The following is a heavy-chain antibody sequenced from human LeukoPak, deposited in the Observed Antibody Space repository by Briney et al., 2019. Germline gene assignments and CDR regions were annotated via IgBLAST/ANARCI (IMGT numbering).Heavy chain of an antibody. Sequence: GGSLRLSCAASRFTFSSYAMSWVRQAPGKGLGWVSVISGGGGSTYYADSVKGRFTISRDNAKNSLYLQMNSLRAEDTAVYYCAELGITMIGGVWGKGTTVTISS. CDR1: RFTFSSYA. CDR2: ISGGGGST. CDR3: AELGITMIGGV. V-gene: IGHV3-23*01. J-gene: IGHJ6*04. D-gene: IGHD3-10*02.